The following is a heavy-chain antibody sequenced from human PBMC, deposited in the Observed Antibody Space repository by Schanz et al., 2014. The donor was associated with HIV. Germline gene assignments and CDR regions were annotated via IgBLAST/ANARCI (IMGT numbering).Heavy chain of an antibody. CDR1: GGSISSYA. V-gene: IGHV1-69*01. D-gene: IGHD5-18*01. Sequence: QVQLVQSGAEVKKPGSSVKVSCQASGGSISSYAISWVRQAPGHGLEWMGGIIPILGTTVYAQKFQGRVTLSADESTTTAYMELSSLRSEDTAVYYCVSQYSYGSAFWGQGSLVTVSS. CDR2: IIPILGTT. CDR3: VSQYSYGSAF. J-gene: IGHJ4*02.